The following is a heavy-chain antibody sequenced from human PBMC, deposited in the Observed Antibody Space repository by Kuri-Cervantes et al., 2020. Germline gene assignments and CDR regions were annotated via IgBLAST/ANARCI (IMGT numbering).Heavy chain of an antibody. D-gene: IGHD2-15*01. Sequence: SCAVSGGSMNSGNWWSWVRQSPGKGLEWVGDIYHSGSTNYNPSLKSRVTISVDKSKNQFSLKLISVTAADTAVYYCARVLGYCSGGSCYALGYWGQGTLVTVSS. CDR1: GGSMNSGNW. CDR3: ARVLGYCSGGSCYALGY. CDR2: IYHSGST. J-gene: IGHJ4*02. V-gene: IGHV4-4*02.